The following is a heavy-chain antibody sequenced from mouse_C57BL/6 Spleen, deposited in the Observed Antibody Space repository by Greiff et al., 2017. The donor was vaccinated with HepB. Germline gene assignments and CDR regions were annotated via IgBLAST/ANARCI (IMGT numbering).Heavy chain of an antibody. J-gene: IGHJ2*01. CDR2: INPSSGYT. CDR1: GYTFTSYW. CDR3: ARWAGMYYFDY. Sequence: QVQLQQSGAELAKPGASVKLSCKASGYTFTSYWMHWVKQRPGQGLEWIGYINPSSGYTKYNQKFKDKATLTEDKSSSTAYMQLSSLTYEDSAVYYCARWAGMYYFDYWGQGTTLTVSS. V-gene: IGHV1-7*01. D-gene: IGHD3-3*01.